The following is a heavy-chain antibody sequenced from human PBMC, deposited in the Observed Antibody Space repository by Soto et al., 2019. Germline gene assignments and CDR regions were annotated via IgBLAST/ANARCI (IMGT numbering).Heavy chain of an antibody. CDR1: GGSISSGGYY. V-gene: IGHV4-31*03. D-gene: IGHD2-15*01. Sequence: SETLSLTCTVSGGSISSGGYYWNWIRQLPGKGPEWIGFIYYSGTTYYNPSLESRVTISIDISKSQFSLKLSSLIAADTAVYYCAASHFDCSGGSCYYDSWGQGDLVPVS. CDR3: AASHFDCSGGSCYYDS. J-gene: IGHJ4*02. CDR2: IYYSGTT.